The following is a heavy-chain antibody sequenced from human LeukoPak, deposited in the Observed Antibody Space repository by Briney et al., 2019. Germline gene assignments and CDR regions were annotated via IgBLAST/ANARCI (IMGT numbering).Heavy chain of an antibody. CDR2: ISSSSSYI. D-gene: IGHD6-13*01. CDR1: GFTFSSYG. V-gene: IGHV3-21*01. CDR3: ARDTGYSSSWSY. J-gene: IGHJ4*02. Sequence: PGGSLRLSCAASGFTFSSYGMHWVRQAPGKGLEWVSSISSSSSYIYYADSVKGRFTISRDNAKNSLYLQMNSLRAGDTAVYYRARDTGYSSSWSYWGQGTLVTVSS.